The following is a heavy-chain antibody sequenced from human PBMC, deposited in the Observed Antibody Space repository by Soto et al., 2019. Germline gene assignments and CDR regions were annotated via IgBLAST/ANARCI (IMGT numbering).Heavy chain of an antibody. Sequence: GASVKVSCKASGYTFTSYGISWVRRAPGQGLEWMGWISAYNGNTNYAQKLQGRVTMTTDTSTSTAYMELRSLRSDDTAVYYCARESTYYYDSSGYYYPTSFDYWGQGTLVTVSS. CDR3: ARESTYYYDSSGYYYPTSFDY. CDR1: GYTFTSYG. J-gene: IGHJ4*02. CDR2: ISAYNGNT. V-gene: IGHV1-18*01. D-gene: IGHD3-22*01.